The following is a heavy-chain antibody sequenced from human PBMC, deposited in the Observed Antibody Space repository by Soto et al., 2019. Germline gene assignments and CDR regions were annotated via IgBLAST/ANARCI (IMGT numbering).Heavy chain of an antibody. CDR2: IIPMFGTA. CDR3: ARGYYYDSSGDYYYGMDV. CDR1: GGTFSSYA. D-gene: IGHD3-22*01. J-gene: IGHJ6*02. Sequence: SVKVSCKASGGTFSSYAISWVRXAPGQGLEWMGGIIPMFGTANYAQKFQGRVTITADESTSTAYIELSSLRSEDTAVYYCARGYYYDSSGDYYYGMDVWGQGTTVTASS. V-gene: IGHV1-69*13.